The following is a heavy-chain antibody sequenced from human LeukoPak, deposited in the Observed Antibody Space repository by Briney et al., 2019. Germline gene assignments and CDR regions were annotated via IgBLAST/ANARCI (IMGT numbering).Heavy chain of an antibody. CDR1: GYTFTSYY. J-gene: IGHJ6*02. D-gene: IGHD3-10*01. CDR3: ARDRSLMAAGYYYYYYGMDV. V-gene: IGHV1-46*01. Sequence: ASVKVSCKASGYTFTSYYMHWVRQAPGQGLEWMGIINPSGGSTSYAQKFQGRVTMTRDTSTSTVYTELSSLRSEDTAVYYCARDRSLMAAGYYYYYYGMDVWGQGTTVTVSS. CDR2: INPSGGST.